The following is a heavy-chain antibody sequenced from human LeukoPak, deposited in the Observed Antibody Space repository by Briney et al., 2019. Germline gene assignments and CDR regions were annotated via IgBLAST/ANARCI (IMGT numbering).Heavy chain of an antibody. D-gene: IGHD3-9*01. J-gene: IGHJ6*03. V-gene: IGHV1-69*05. Sequence: SVKVSCKASGGTFSSYAISWVRQAPGQGLEWMGGIIPIFGTANYAQKFQGRVTITTDESTSTAYMELSSLRSEDTAVYYCAWAYYDILTGYPKPNHYYYYMDVWGKGTTDTVSS. CDR1: GGTFSSYA. CDR3: AWAYYDILTGYPKPNHYYYYMDV. CDR2: IIPIFGTA.